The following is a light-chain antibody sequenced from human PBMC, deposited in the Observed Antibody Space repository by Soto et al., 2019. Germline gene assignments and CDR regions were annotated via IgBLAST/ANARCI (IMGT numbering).Light chain of an antibody. V-gene: IGKV3-20*01. CDR1: HSVSSSY. Sequence: EIVLTQSPATLSLSPGERATLSCRASHSVSSSYLAWYQQKPGQAPRLLIYGASSRATGIPDRFSGSGSGTDFILTISSLEPEDFAVYYCQQYGSSPPYTFGQGTKLEIK. CDR3: QQYGSSPPYT. J-gene: IGKJ2*01. CDR2: GAS.